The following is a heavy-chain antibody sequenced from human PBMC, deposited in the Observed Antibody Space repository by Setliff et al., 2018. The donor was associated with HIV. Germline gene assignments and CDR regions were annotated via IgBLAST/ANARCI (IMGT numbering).Heavy chain of an antibody. CDR1: GGSISSSSYY. CDR2: IYYSGST. J-gene: IGHJ4*02. CDR3: ARGDGTKYYYYYFDY. V-gene: IGHV4-39*01. D-gene: IGHD1-7*01. Sequence: SETLSLTCTVSGGSISSSSYYWGWIRQPPGKGLEWIGSIYYSGSTYYNPSLKSRVTISVDTSKNQFSLKLSSVTAADTAVYYCARGDGTKYYYYYFDYWGKGMLVTVSS.